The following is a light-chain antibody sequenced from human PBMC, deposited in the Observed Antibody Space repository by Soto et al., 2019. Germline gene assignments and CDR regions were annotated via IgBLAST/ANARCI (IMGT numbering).Light chain of an antibody. CDR3: HQYGGSPQT. CDR2: DAS. CDR1: QSISSNY. Sequence: EIVLTQSPGTLSLSPGERATLSCRASQSISSNYLAWYQQKPGQAPRPLIYDASSRATGIPARFSGSGSGTDVTLTISRLEPEDFAVYYCHQYGGSPQTFGQGTNVEIK. J-gene: IGKJ1*01. V-gene: IGKV3-20*01.